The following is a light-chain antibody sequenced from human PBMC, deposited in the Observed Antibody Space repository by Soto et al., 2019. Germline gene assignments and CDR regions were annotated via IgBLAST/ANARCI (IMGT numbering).Light chain of an antibody. CDR2: DAS. Sequence: AIQLTQSPSSLSASVGDRVTITCRATQGIDSALAWYQQKPEKAPKLVIYDASRLESGVPSRFSGSGSGTDFTLTISSLQPEDSATYYCQQFNVYPLAFGGGTKVEIK. V-gene: IGKV1-13*02. J-gene: IGKJ4*01. CDR1: QGIDSA. CDR3: QQFNVYPLA.